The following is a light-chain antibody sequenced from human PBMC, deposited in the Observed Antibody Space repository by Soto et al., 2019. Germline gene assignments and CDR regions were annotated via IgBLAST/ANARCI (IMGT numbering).Light chain of an antibody. CDR1: QALTRW. J-gene: IGKJ5*01. CDR2: GES. V-gene: IGKV1-12*01. CDR3: QQANSFPPLT. Sequence: DIQMPQSPSSVSASIGDRVTITCRASQALTRWFAWYQQKPGKAPKLLIYGESSLQSGVPSRFSYSESGTDFTLTISSLQSEDSATYYCQQANSFPPLTFGQGTRLEIK.